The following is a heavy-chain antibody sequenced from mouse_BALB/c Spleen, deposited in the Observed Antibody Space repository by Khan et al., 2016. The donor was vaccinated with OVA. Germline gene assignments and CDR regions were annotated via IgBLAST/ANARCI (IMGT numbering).Heavy chain of an antibody. Sequence: EVELVESGGGLVQPGGSLKLSCATSGFTFSDYFMYWVRQTPEKRLEWVAYISNSGGSTYYPDTVKGRFTISRDNAKNTLYLQMSRLKSEDTAMSYCARGTTVGAFDYWGQGTTLTVSS. D-gene: IGHD1-1*01. J-gene: IGHJ2*01. V-gene: IGHV5-12*02. CDR3: ARGTTVGAFDY. CDR2: ISNSGGST. CDR1: GFTFSDYF.